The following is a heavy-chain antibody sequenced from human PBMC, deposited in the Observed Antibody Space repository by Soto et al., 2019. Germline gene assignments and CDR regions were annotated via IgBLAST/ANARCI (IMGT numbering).Heavy chain of an antibody. Sequence: WETLSLTCTVSGASISGFYCSWIRKSAGKGLEWIGRIYATGTTDYSPSLKSRVMMSVDTSKKQFSLKMSSVTAADTAVYYCVRDGTKTLRDWFDPWGQGISVTVSS. CDR1: GASISGFY. CDR2: IYATGTT. D-gene: IGHD1-1*01. V-gene: IGHV4-4*07. CDR3: VRDGTKTLRDWFDP. J-gene: IGHJ5*02.